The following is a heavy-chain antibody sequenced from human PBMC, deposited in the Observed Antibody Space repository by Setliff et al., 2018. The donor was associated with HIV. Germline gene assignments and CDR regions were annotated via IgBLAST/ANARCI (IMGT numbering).Heavy chain of an antibody. D-gene: IGHD3-10*01. CDR3: VRHVSSSAVFDP. CDR2: IYPRDSDT. V-gene: IGHV5-51*01. CDR1: GYRFTDYW. J-gene: IGHJ5*02. Sequence: PGESLKISCRGSGYRFTDYWIGWVRQMPGKGLEWMGVIYPRDSDTRYSPSFQGQVTLSVDKSISTAYLQWSSLKASDTAMYYCVRHVSSSAVFDPWGQGTLVTVSS.